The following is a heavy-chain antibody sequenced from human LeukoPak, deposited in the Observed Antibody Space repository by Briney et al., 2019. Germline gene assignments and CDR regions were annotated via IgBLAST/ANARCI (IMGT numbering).Heavy chain of an antibody. Sequence: GGSLRLSCAASGFTFADYGMSWVRPAPGKGLEWVSGINWNGGGTGYADSVKGRFTISRDNAKNSLYLQMNSLRAEDTALYYCARIWEYYDSSGPFDYWGQGTLVTVSS. D-gene: IGHD3-22*01. CDR1: GFTFADYG. CDR2: INWNGGGT. CDR3: ARIWEYYDSSGPFDY. V-gene: IGHV3-20*04. J-gene: IGHJ4*02.